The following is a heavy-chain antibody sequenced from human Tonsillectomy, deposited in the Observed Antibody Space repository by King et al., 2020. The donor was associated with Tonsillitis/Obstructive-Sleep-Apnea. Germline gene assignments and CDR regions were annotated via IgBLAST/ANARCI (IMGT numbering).Heavy chain of an antibody. CDR3: TTDPRY. CDR2: IKSKRDGGTT. J-gene: IGHJ1*01. Sequence: VQLVESGGASVRPGGSLRLSCVASGFTFRDAWMSWVRQAPGKRPEWLGRIKSKRDGGTTDYASPVIGRFPISRDDSKDTLYLQMNSLITEDTAVYYCTTDPRYWGQGTLVTVSS. D-gene: IGHD1-14*01. V-gene: IGHV3-15*02. CDR1: GFTFRDAW.